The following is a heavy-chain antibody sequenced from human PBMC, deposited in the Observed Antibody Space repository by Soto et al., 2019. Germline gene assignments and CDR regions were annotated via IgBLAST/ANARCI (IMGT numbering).Heavy chain of an antibody. CDR2: IYPGDSDT. V-gene: IGHV5-51*01. J-gene: IGHJ4*02. D-gene: IGHD3-10*01. Sequence: EVQLVQSGAEVKKPGESLKVSCKGSGYSFTSYWIGWVRQMPGKDLDWMGIIYPGDSDTRYSPSFQGQVTISADKSISTAYLQWNSLKASDTAMYYCARASGSGRDYSPADSWGQGTLVTVSS. CDR1: GYSFTSYW. CDR3: ARASGSGRDYSPADS.